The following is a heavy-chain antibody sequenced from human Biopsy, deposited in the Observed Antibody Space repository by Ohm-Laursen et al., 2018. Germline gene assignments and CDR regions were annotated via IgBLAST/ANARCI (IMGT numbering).Heavy chain of an antibody. V-gene: IGHV1-69*13. CDR2: IIGIFRTA. Sequence: SVKVSCKTSGGPSSNYAFTWVRQAPGQGLEWMGGIIGIFRTAHYAQKFQGRVTITADEFMSTAYMELSSLRSEDTAVYYCARGGGYNWNNGWFDPWGQGTLVTVSS. D-gene: IGHD1/OR15-1a*01. CDR1: GGPSSNYA. CDR3: ARGGGYNWNNGWFDP. J-gene: IGHJ5*02.